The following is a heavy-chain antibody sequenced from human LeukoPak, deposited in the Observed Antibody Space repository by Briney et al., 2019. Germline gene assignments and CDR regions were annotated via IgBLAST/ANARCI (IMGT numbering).Heavy chain of an antibody. D-gene: IGHD3-10*01. V-gene: IGHV4-59*01. CDR3: ASNYGSGSYFDY. J-gene: IGHJ4*02. CDR1: GASITSYY. Sequence: ASETLSLTCTVSGASITSYYWSWLRQPPGKGLEWIGNMPYSGSTTYNPFLKSRVTISVDTSKNQLSLKLSSVTAADTAVYYCASNYGSGSYFDYWGQGTLVTVSS. CDR2: MPYSGST.